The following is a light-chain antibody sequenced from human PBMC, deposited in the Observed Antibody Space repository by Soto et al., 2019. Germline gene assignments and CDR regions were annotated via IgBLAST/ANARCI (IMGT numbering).Light chain of an antibody. V-gene: IGKV1-39*01. CDR3: QQTYNTPRT. J-gene: IGKJ2*01. CDR2: GTS. Sequence: DTQMTQSPSSLSASVGDRVTITCRASQSISVYLNWYRQRPGRAPELLIYGTSNLESGVPSRFSGTRSWSDFPLTISSLQPEDSATYYCQQTYNTPRTFGQGTKLDIK. CDR1: QSISVY.